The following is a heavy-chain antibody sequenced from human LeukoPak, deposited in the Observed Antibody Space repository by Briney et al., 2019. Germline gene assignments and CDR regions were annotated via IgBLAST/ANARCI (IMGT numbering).Heavy chain of an antibody. CDR3: AKQGQQLVRASLDFDY. CDR1: GFTFSSYG. CDR2: IRYDGSNK. V-gene: IGHV3-30*02. Sequence: GGSLRLSCAASGFTFSSYGMHWVRQAPGKGLEWVAFIRYDGSNKYYADSVKGRFTISRDNSKNTLYLQMNSLRAEDTAVYYCAKQGQQLVRASLDFDYWGQGTLVTVSS. J-gene: IGHJ4*02. D-gene: IGHD6-6*01.